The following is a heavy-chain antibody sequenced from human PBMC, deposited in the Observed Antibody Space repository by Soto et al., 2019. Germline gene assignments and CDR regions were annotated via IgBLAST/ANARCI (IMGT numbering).Heavy chain of an antibody. V-gene: IGHV4-34*01. CDR1: GGSFSGYY. CDR3: ARGSTAGTQIAAAGTSTFDY. Sequence: PSETLSLTCAVYGGSFSGYYWSWIRQPPGKGLEWIGEINHSGSTNYNPSLKSRVTISVDTSKNQFSLKLSSVTAADTAAYYCARGSTAGTQIAAAGTSTFDYWGQGTLVTVS. J-gene: IGHJ4*02. D-gene: IGHD6-13*01. CDR2: INHSGST.